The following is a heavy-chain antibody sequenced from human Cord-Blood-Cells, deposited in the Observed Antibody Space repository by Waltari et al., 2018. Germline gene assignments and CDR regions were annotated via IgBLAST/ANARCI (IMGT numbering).Heavy chain of an antibody. V-gene: IGHV1-2*02. Sequence: QVQLVQSGAEVKKPGASVKVSCKASGYTFTGYYMHWVRQAPGQGLEWMGWINPNSGGTNYAQKFQGRVTMTRDTSISTAYMELSRLRSDDTAVYYCASLPYCSSTSCYLGAFDIWGQGTMVTVSS. CDR2: INPNSGGT. J-gene: IGHJ3*02. CDR3: ASLPYCSSTSCYLGAFDI. D-gene: IGHD2-2*01. CDR1: GYTFTGYY.